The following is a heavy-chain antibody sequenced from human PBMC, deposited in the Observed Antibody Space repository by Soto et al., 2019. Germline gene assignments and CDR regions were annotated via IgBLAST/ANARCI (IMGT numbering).Heavy chain of an antibody. CDR3: AKDWEWYSSGWYFLFDY. CDR1: GFTFSSYG. CDR2: ISYDGSNK. D-gene: IGHD6-19*01. V-gene: IGHV3-30*18. Sequence: HPGGSLRLSCAASGFTFSSYGMHWVRQAPGKGLEWVAVISYDGSNKYYADSVKGRFTISRDNSKNTLYLQMNSLRAEDTAVYYCAKDWEWYSSGWYFLFDYWGQGTLVTVSS. J-gene: IGHJ4*02.